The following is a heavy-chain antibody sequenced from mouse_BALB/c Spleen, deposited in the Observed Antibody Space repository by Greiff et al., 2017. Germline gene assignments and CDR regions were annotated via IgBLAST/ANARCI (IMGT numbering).Heavy chain of an antibody. J-gene: IGHJ3*01. D-gene: IGHD2-2*01. Sequence: QVQLQQSGAELVRPGASVTLSCKASGYTFTDYEMHWVKQTPVHGLEWIGAIDPETGGTASNQKFKGKATLTADKSSSTAYMELRSLASEVSAVYYFTSGWGYAGFAYWGQGTLVTVSA. CDR3: TSGWGYAGFAY. CDR2: IDPETGGT. V-gene: IGHV1-15*01. CDR1: GYTFTDYE.